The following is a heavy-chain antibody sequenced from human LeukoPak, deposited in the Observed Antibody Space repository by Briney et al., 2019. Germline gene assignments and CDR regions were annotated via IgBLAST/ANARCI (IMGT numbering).Heavy chain of an antibody. CDR1: GAALSEYY. D-gene: IGHD3-22*01. CDR2: VAHKGPTVYSPTLNR. J-gene: IGHJ4*02. CDR3: VRQGPNSGYYLLDY. V-gene: IGHV4-34*01. Sequence: PSETLSLTCAVYGAALSEYYWSWIRQSPGKGLEWIGEVAHKGPTVYSPTLNRKYNPSFKSRVTMSVDPSKNQFSLKLTSVTVADTATYYCVRQGPNSGYYLLDYWGPGHLVIVSS.